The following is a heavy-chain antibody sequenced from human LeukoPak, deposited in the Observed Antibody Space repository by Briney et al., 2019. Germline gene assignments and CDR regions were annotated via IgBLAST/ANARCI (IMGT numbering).Heavy chain of an antibody. V-gene: IGHV4-39*01. J-gene: IGHJ4*02. CDR3: ARHDSSGYYYYFDY. CDR1: GGSISSSSYY. Sequence: SETLSLTCTVSGGSISSSSYYWGWIRQPPGKGLEWIGSIYYSGSTYYNPSLKSRVTISVDTSKNQFSLKLSSVTAADTAVFYCARHDSSGYYYYFDYWGQGTPVTVSS. CDR2: IYYSGST. D-gene: IGHD3-22*01.